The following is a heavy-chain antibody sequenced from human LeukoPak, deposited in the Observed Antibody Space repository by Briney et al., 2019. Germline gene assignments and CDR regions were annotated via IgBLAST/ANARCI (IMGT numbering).Heavy chain of an antibody. CDR3: AREAYCGGDCYSGFDY. CDR1: GGSFSGYY. V-gene: IGHV4-34*01. Sequence: SETLSLTCAVYGGSFSGYYWSWIRQPPGKGLEWIGEINHSGSTNYNPSLKSRVTISVDTSKNQFSLKVRSVTAADTAVYYCAREAYCGGDCYSGFDYWGQGTLVTVSS. J-gene: IGHJ4*02. CDR2: INHSGST. D-gene: IGHD2-21*02.